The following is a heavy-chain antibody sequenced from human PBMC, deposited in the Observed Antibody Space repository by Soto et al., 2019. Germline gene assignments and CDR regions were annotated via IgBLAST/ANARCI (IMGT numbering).Heavy chain of an antibody. CDR1: GFTFPFYA. J-gene: IGHJ4*02. V-gene: IGHV3-23*01. Sequence: LRLSCAASGFTFPFYAMSWVRQAPGKGLQWVSGVTGSGEITYYADSVKDRFTISRDNSKNTLYLQMNSLRAEDTAVYYCAKEEESGGYKGFSFDFWGQGALVTVSS. D-gene: IGHD2-15*01. CDR3: AKEEESGGYKGFSFDF. CDR2: VTGSGEIT.